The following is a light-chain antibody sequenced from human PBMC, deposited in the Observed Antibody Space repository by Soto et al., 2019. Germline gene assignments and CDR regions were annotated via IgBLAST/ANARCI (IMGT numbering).Light chain of an antibody. CDR2: DNY. CDR3: GTWDISLDTVV. J-gene: IGLJ2*01. V-gene: IGLV1-51*01. CDR1: SSNIGGNY. Sequence: QSALAQPPSISAAPGQKVTIPCSGSSSNIGGNYVSWYQHVPRTAPKLLIYDNYKRASGIPDRFSATKSGTSATLGITGLQTGDEADYYCGTWDISLDTVVFGGGTKLTVL.